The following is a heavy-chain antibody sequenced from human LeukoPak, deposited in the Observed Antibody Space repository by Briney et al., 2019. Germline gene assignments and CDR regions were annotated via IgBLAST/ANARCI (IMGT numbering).Heavy chain of an antibody. Sequence: GRTRRLSCAASGFTFDDYGISWVRQAPGKGLEWVSGINWNGGSTGYADPVKCRVTNARDNAKNSLYLQMNSLRAEDTALYYCARDLDGSGIVYDYGMDVWGQGTCVSVSS. V-gene: IGHV3-20*04. CDR3: ARDLDGSGIVYDYGMDV. J-gene: IGHJ6*02. CDR1: GFTFDDYG. D-gene: IGHD3-10*01. CDR2: INWNGGST.